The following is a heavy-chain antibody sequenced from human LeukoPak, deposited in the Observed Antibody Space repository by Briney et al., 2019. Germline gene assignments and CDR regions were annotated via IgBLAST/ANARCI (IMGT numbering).Heavy chain of an antibody. CDR1: AFTFNSYA. CDR2: ISGSGANT. Sequence: GGSLRLSCAASAFTFNSYAMSRVRQAPGKGLEWVSAISGSGANTYYADSVKGRFTISRDNSKNTLYLQMNNLRAEDTAVYYCAKCRVGAANFDYWGQGTLVTVSS. D-gene: IGHD1-26*01. J-gene: IGHJ4*02. V-gene: IGHV3-23*01. CDR3: AKCRVGAANFDY.